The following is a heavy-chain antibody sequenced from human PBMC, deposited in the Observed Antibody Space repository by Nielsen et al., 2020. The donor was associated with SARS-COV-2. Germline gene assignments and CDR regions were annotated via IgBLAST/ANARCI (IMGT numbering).Heavy chain of an antibody. J-gene: IGHJ2*01. CDR3: AKGAIVGATDGYWYFDL. Sequence: GESLKISCAASGFTFSSYDMHWVRQATGKGLEWVSAIGTAGDTYYPGSVKGRFTISRENAMNSLYLQMNSLRAEDTALYYCAKGAIVGATDGYWYFDLWGRGTLVTVSS. V-gene: IGHV3-13*04. CDR1: GFTFSSYD. D-gene: IGHD1-26*01. CDR2: IGTAGDT.